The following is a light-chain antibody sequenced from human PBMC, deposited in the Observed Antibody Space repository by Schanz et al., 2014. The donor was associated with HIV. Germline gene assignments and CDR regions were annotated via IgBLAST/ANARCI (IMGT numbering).Light chain of an antibody. V-gene: IGLV1-40*01. CDR1: SSNIGAGFD. CDR2: GDN. Sequence: QSVLTQPPSLSGAPGQWVTVSCSGGSSNIGAGFDVHWSQQLPGTAPKLLIYGDNSRPSGVPDRFSGSKSGTSASLAITGLQAEDEADFFCATWDDSLNGWVFGGGTKLTVL. CDR3: ATWDDSLNGWV. J-gene: IGLJ3*02.